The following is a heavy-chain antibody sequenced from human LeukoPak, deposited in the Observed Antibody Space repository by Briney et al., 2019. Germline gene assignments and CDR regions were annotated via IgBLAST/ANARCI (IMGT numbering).Heavy chain of an antibody. CDR2: ISAYNGNT. CDR1: GYTFTSYG. J-gene: IGHJ6*03. Sequence: GASVKVSCKASGYTFTSYGISWVRQAPGQGLEWMGWISAYNGNTNYAQKLQGRVTMTTDTSTSTAYMELRSLRSDDTAVYYCARVEHPGIAVDGRPRYHYYYMDVWGKGTTVTISS. D-gene: IGHD6-19*01. V-gene: IGHV1-18*01. CDR3: ARVEHPGIAVDGRPRYHYYYMDV.